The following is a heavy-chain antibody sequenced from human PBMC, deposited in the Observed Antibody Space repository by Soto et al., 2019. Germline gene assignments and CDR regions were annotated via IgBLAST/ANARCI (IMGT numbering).Heavy chain of an antibody. D-gene: IGHD4-17*01. CDR2: INHSGST. CDR3: ASSPRDGLQDDY. J-gene: IGHJ4*02. V-gene: IGHV4-34*01. CDR1: GGSFSGYY. Sequence: QVQLQQWGAGLLKPSETLSLTCAVYGGSFSGYYWSWIRQPPGKGLEWIGEINHSGSTNYNPSLKSRVTISVDTSKNQSSLKLSSVTAADTAVYYCASSPRDGLQDDYWGQGTLVTVSS.